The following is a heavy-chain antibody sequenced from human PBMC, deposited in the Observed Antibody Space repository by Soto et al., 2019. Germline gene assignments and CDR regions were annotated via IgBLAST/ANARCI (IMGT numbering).Heavy chain of an antibody. CDR3: ATSIVVVVAADY. V-gene: IGHV3-30*03. J-gene: IGHJ4*02. Sequence: GSLRLSCAASGFTFSSYGMHWVRQAPGKGLEWVAVISYDGSNKYYADSVKGRFTISRDNSKNTLYLQMNSLRAEDTAVYYCATSIVVVVAADYWGQGTLVTVSS. CDR2: ISYDGSNK. CDR1: GFTFSSYG. D-gene: IGHD2-15*01.